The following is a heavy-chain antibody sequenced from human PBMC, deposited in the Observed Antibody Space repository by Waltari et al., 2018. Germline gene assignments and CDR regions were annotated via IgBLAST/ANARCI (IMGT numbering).Heavy chain of an antibody. CDR1: GGSISSGGYY. Sequence: QVQLQESGPGLVKPSQTLSLTCTVSGGSISSGGYYWRWIRQHPGKGLEWIGYIYYSGSTYYNPSLKSRVTISVDTSKNQFSLKLSSVTAADTAVYYCARMPPSYGDYDGWYFDLWGRGTLVTVSS. J-gene: IGHJ2*01. V-gene: IGHV4-31*03. CDR2: IYYSGST. CDR3: ARMPPSYGDYDGWYFDL. D-gene: IGHD4-17*01.